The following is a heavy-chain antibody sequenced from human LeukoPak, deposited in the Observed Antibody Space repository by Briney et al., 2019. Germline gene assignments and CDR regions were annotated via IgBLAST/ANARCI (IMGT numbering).Heavy chain of an antibody. V-gene: IGHV1-46*01. J-gene: IGHJ4*02. D-gene: IGHD3-16*01. CDR2: INPSGGST. CDR1: GYTFTSYY. Sequence: ASVKVSCKASGYTFTSYYMHWVRQAPGQGLEWMGIINPSGGSTSYAQKFQGRVTMTTDTSTNTAYMELRSLRSDDTAVYYCAREGLGELTLDYWGQGTLVTVSS. CDR3: AREGLGELTLDY.